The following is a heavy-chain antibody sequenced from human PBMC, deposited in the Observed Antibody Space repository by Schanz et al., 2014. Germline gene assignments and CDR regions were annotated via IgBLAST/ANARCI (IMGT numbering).Heavy chain of an antibody. CDR3: ARPDPGAALAY. V-gene: IGHV1-2*02. CDR2: INPNNGGS. CDR1: GGTFSSYG. Sequence: QVQLVQSGAEVRKPGSSVKVSCKASGGTFSSYGFSWVRQAPGQGLEWMGRINPNNGGSNHAQKFQGRVTVTRDTSISTAYMELSSLRSDDTAVYYCARPDPGAALAYWGQGTLVTVSS. D-gene: IGHD2-15*01. J-gene: IGHJ4*02.